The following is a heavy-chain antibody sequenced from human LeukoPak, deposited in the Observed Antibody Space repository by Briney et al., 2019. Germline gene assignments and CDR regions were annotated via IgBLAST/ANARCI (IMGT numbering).Heavy chain of an antibody. Sequence: GSVKIACKSFGFTFTNYVLHWVRQAPGQGLEWVGRIATSVDTTIYAQKFRGRVTMTRDTSTSTVYMELSSLRSDDTAIYYCVRGESGGYFDYWGQGTLVTVFS. CDR1: GFTFTNYV. CDR2: IATSVDTT. V-gene: IGHV1-46*01. D-gene: IGHD2-8*02. CDR3: VRGESGGYFDY. J-gene: IGHJ4*02.